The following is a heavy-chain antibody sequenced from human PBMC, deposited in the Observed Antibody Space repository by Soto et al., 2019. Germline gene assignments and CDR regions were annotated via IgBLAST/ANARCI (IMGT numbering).Heavy chain of an antibody. V-gene: IGHV4-34*01. D-gene: IGHD3-10*01. J-gene: IGHJ4*02. CDR2: INHSGST. Sequence: QVQLQQWGAGLLKPSETLSLTCAVYGGSFSGYYWSWIRQPPGKGLEWIGEINHSGSTNYNPSLKSRVTISVDTSKNQFSLKLSSVTAADTAVYYCARGRVYGSGSYYKSPYFDYWGQGTLVTVSS. CDR1: GGSFSGYY. CDR3: ARGRVYGSGSYYKSPYFDY.